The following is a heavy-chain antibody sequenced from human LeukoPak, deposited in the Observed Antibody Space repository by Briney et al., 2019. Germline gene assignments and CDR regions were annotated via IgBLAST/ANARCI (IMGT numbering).Heavy chain of an antibody. Sequence: SETLSLTCAVYGGSFSGYYWSWIRQPPGKGLEWIGEINHSGSTNYNPSLKSRVTISVDTSKNQFSLKLSSVTAADTAVYYCASTSSSYGPWGDDCWGQGTLVTVSS. CDR3: ASTSSSYGPWGDDC. D-gene: IGHD5-18*01. CDR2: INHSGST. J-gene: IGHJ4*02. V-gene: IGHV4-34*01. CDR1: GGSFSGYY.